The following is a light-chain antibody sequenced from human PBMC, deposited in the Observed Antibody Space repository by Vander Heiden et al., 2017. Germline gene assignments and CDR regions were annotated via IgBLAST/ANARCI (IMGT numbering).Light chain of an antibody. CDR1: QSVSSSY. Sequence: EIVLTQSPATLSSSPGERATLSCRASQSVSSSYLAWYQQKPGQAPRLLIYGASSRATGIPDRFSGSGSGTDFTLTISRLEPEDFAVYYCQQYGSSPRTFGQGTKLEIK. CDR3: QQYGSSPRT. CDR2: GAS. J-gene: IGKJ2*01. V-gene: IGKV3-20*01.